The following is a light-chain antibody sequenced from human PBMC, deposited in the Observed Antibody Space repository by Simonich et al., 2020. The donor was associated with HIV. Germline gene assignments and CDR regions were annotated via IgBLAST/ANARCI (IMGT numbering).Light chain of an antibody. V-gene: IGKV3-15*01. Sequence: EIVMTQSPATLSVSPGERATLSCRASQSVSSNLAWFQQKPGQAPRLLIYGASIRATGIPARFSGSGSGTEFTLTISSMQSEDFAVYYCQQYNNWPRTFGQWTKVEIK. J-gene: IGKJ1*01. CDR2: GAS. CDR3: QQYNNWPRT. CDR1: QSVSSN.